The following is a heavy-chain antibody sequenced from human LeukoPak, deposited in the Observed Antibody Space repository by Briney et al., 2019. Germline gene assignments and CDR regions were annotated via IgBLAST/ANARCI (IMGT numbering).Heavy chain of an antibody. CDR2: ISSGGTTT. Sequence: GGSLRLSCAASGFTLSSYDMNWVRQAPGKGLEWLSYISSGGTTTYYANSVRGRFTISRDNAKDSLYLQMNSLRVEDTAIYYCATFKDWGQGTLVTVSS. CDR1: GFTLSSYD. V-gene: IGHV3-48*03. J-gene: IGHJ4*02. CDR3: ATFKD.